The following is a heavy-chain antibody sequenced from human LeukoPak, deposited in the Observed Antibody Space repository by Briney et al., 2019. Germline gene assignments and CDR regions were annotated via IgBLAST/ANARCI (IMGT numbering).Heavy chain of an antibody. D-gene: IGHD3-22*01. CDR3: ARDRYYYDSSGYYAFDI. J-gene: IGHJ3*02. CDR1: GYSISSGYY. V-gene: IGHV4-38-2*02. Sequence: PSETLSLTCTVSGYSISSGYYWAWIRQPPGKGLEWIGRIHKSGSTNYNPSLKSRVTMSVDTSKNQLSLKLSSVTAADTAVYYCARDRYYYDSSGYYAFDIWGQGTMVTVSS. CDR2: IHKSGST.